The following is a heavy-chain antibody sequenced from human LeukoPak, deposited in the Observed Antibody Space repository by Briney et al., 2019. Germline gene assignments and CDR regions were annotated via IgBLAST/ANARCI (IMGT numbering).Heavy chain of an antibody. J-gene: IGHJ4*02. CDR2: IYYSGST. Sequence: SETLSLTCTVSGGSISSGDYYWSWIRQPPGKGLEWIGYIYYSGSTNYNPSLKSRVTISVDTSKNQFSLKLSSVTAADTAVYYCARAQPYYDFWSGYQYYFDYWGQGTLVTVSS. CDR1: GGSISSGDYY. V-gene: IGHV4-61*08. CDR3: ARAQPYYDFWSGYQYYFDY. D-gene: IGHD3-3*01.